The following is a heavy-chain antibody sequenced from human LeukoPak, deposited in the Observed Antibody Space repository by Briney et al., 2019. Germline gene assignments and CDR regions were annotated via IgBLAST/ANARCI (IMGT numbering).Heavy chain of an antibody. Sequence: SETLSLTCTVSGYSISSNYYWGWIRQPPGRGLEWIGSIYHSGSTYYHPSLNSRVTISVDTSKNQFSLKLNSVTAADTAVYYCARDISAGELQRDYYYYYMDVWGKGTTVTVSS. J-gene: IGHJ6*03. CDR3: ARDISAGELQRDYYYYYMDV. D-gene: IGHD1-26*01. V-gene: IGHV4-38-2*02. CDR2: IYHSGST. CDR1: GYSISSNYY.